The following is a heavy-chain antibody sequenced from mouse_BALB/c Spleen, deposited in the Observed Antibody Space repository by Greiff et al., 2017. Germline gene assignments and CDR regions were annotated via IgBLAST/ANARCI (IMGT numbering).Heavy chain of an antibody. Sequence: EVQLVESGGGLVQPGGSRKLSCAASGFTFSGFGMHWVRQTPEKGLEWVAYISSGSSTIYYADTVKGRFTISRDNPKNTQFLQMTSLMSEDTAMYYCASRSCCSSGSSNDYALDYWGQGTSVTVSS. D-gene: IGHD1-1*01. V-gene: IGHV5-17*02. J-gene: IGHJ4*01. CDR2: ISSGSSTI. CDR1: GFTFSGFG. CDR3: ASRSCCSSGSSNDYALDY.